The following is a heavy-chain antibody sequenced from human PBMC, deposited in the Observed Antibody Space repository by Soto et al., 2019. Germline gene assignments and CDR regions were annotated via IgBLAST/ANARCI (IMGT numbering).Heavy chain of an antibody. V-gene: IGHV4-59*01. J-gene: IGHJ5*02. CDR3: ARQNYDILTGYYAWFDT. D-gene: IGHD3-9*01. CDR1: GGSISSYY. CDR2: IYYSGST. Sequence: SETLSLTCTVSGGSISSYYWSWIRQPPGKGLEWIGYIYYSGSTNYNPSLKSRVTISVDTSKNQFSLKLSSVTAADTAAYYCARQNYDILTGYYAWFDTWGQGTLVTVSS.